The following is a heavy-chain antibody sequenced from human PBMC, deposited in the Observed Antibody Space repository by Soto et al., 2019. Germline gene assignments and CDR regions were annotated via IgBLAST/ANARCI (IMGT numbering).Heavy chain of an antibody. D-gene: IGHD2-15*01. J-gene: IGHJ6*02. Sequence: QITLKESGPTLVKPTQTLTLTCTFSGFSLSTSGVGVAWIRQPPGKALEWLALIYWDDDKRDRPSLESRLNIPKATSKNQVVLTMTNMYSVDTATYYCAYLPCSGGSCYWFSFSGMDVWGQGTTVTVSS. V-gene: IGHV2-5*02. CDR2: IYWDDDK. CDR3: AYLPCSGGSCYWFSFSGMDV. CDR1: GFSLSTSGVG.